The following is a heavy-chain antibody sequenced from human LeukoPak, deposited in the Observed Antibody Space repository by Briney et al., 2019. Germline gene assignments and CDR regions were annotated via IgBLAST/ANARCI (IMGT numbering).Heavy chain of an antibody. V-gene: IGHV3-21*01. J-gene: IGHJ4*02. CDR3: AREITSSSSFDS. Sequence: GGSLRLSCAASGFPFSRYSMNWVRQAPGKGLEWVSSITSSSGYIHYADSVRGRFTISRDNAKNSLYLQMNSLRAEDTAVYYCAREITSSSSFDSWGQGTLVTVSS. CDR2: ITSSSGYI. D-gene: IGHD6-6*01. CDR1: GFPFSRYS.